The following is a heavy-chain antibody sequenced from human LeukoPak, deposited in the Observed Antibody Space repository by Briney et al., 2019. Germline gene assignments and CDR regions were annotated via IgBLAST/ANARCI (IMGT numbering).Heavy chain of an antibody. V-gene: IGHV1-69*13. CDR2: IIPIFGTA. CDR1: GYTFTSYG. D-gene: IGHD3-22*01. J-gene: IGHJ5*02. CDR3: ARRPNDGESGHYYVNWFDP. Sequence: GASVKVSCKASGYTFTSYGISWVRQAPGQGLEWTGGIIPIFGTANYAQKFQGRVTITADESTSTAYMELSSLRSEDTAVYYCARRPNDGESGHYYVNWFDPWGQGTLVTVSS.